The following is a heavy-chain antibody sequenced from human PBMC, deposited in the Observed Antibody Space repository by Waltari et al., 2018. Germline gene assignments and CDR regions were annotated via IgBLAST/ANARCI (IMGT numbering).Heavy chain of an antibody. D-gene: IGHD2-15*01. Sequence: QLQLQQSGPGLVKPSESLSLICAAAYYSMGERDFWSWVRQSPGQGLEWIGQVHRSGRTNYNPSLASRVTISVDTSKNQFSLKVPSPTAADTAIYYCARDRGRGLYLDSWGPGTLVTVSP. V-gene: IGHV4-4*02. CDR1: YYSMGERDF. CDR3: ARDRGRGLYLDS. CDR2: VHRSGRT. J-gene: IGHJ4*02.